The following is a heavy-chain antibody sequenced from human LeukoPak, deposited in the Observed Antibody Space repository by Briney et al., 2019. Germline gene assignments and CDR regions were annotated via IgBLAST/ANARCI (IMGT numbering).Heavy chain of an antibody. CDR1: GFTFSSYE. V-gene: IGHV3-48*03. CDR2: ISSSGSTI. D-gene: IGHD3-22*01. CDR3: ARAPRHYYDSSGYVDY. J-gene: IGHJ4*02. Sequence: GGSLRLSCAASGFTFSSYEMNWARQAPGKGLEWVSYISSSGSTIYYADSVKGRFTISRDNAKNSLYLQMNSLRAEDTAVYYCARAPRHYYDSSGYVDYWGQGTLVTVSS.